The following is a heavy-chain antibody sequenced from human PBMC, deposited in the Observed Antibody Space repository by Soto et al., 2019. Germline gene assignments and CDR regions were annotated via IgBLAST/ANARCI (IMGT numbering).Heavy chain of an antibody. D-gene: IGHD6-13*01. CDR3: ARDAAALDHYYYGMDV. CDR1: GGTFSSYA. V-gene: IGHV1-69*13. J-gene: IGHJ6*02. CDR2: IIPIFGTA. Sequence: SVKVSCKASGGTFSSYAISWVRQAPGQGLEWMGGIIPIFGTANYAQKFQGRVTITADESTSTAYMELSSLRSEDTAVYYCARDAAALDHYYYGMDVWGQGTTVTVSS.